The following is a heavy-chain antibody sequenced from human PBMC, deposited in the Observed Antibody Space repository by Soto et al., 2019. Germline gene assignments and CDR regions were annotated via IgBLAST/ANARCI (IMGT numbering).Heavy chain of an antibody. Sequence: GASVKVSCKASGYTFTSYYMHWVRQAPGQGLEWMGIINPSGGSTSYAQKFQGRVTMTRDTSTSTVYMELSSLRSEDTAVYYCARRRGTIAAAGTNWFDPWGQGTLVTVSS. J-gene: IGHJ5*02. V-gene: IGHV1-46*01. D-gene: IGHD6-13*01. CDR2: INPSGGST. CDR1: GYTFTSYY. CDR3: ARRRGTIAAAGTNWFDP.